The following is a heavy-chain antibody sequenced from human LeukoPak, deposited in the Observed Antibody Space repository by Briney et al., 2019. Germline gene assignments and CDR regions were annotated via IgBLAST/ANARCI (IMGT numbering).Heavy chain of an antibody. J-gene: IGHJ4*02. CDR3: ASKSTDHGELRFDY. CDR2: IYYSGTT. Sequence: SQTLSLTCTVSGGSISSGGYYWSWIRQHPGKGLEWIGYIYYSGTTYYSPSLKSRAIISVDTSKNQFSLRLTSVTAADTAVYYCASKSTDHGELRFDYWGQGTLVTVSS. D-gene: IGHD4-17*01. CDR1: GGSISSGGYY. V-gene: IGHV4-31*03.